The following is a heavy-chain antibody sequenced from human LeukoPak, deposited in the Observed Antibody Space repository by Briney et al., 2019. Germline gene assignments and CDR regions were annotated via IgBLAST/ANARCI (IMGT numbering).Heavy chain of an antibody. V-gene: IGHV3-23*01. D-gene: IGHD6-13*01. CDR3: ARGQPPSYYDMDV. CDR2: INGGGGST. J-gene: IGHJ6*02. CDR1: GFTFSSYA. Sequence: GGSLRLSCGASGFTFSSYAMNWVRQAPGKGLEWVSAINGGGGSTYYADSVKGRFTISRDNSMNTLYLQMNSLRAEDTALYYCARGQPPSYYDMDVWGQGTTVTVSS.